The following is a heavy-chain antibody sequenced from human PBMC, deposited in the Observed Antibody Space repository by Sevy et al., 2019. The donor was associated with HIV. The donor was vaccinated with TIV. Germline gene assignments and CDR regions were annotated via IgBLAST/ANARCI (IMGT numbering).Heavy chain of an antibody. Sequence: GGYLRLSCAVSGFNFNIYSMSWVRQAPGKGLEWVSTLSFGCGKIKYADSVKGRFIVSRVDSKNTLYLQMNSLRADDTAVYFCAGEGCTRPHDYWGQGTLVTVSS. J-gene: IGHJ4*02. CDR2: LSFGCGKI. CDR1: GFNFNIYS. D-gene: IGHD2-8*01. CDR3: AGEGCTRPHDY. V-gene: IGHV3-23*01.